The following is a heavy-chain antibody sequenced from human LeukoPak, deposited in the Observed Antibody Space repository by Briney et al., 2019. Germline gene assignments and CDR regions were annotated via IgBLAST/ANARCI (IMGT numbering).Heavy chain of an antibody. D-gene: IGHD3-3*02. CDR1: GGSFSGYY. Sequence: PSQTLSLTCAVYGGSFSGYYWSWIRQPPGKGLEWIGEINHSGSTNYNPSLKSRVTISVDTSKNQFSLKLSSVTAADTAVYYCARGIRDWGQGTLVTVSS. V-gene: IGHV4-34*01. CDR2: INHSGST. J-gene: IGHJ4*02. CDR3: ARGIRD.